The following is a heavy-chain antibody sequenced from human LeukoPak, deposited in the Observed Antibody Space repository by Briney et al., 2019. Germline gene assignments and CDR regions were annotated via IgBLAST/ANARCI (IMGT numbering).Heavy chain of an antibody. Sequence: SGGSLRLSCAASGFTVCSNYMGWVRQAPGKGLEWVSVIYSSGSTYYADSVKGRFTISRDNSKNTLYLQMNSLRAEDTAVFYCALGYSYGCFDYWGQGTLVTVSS. CDR2: IYSSGST. J-gene: IGHJ4*02. CDR3: ALGYSYGCFDY. CDR1: GFTVCSNY. V-gene: IGHV3-66*01. D-gene: IGHD5-18*01.